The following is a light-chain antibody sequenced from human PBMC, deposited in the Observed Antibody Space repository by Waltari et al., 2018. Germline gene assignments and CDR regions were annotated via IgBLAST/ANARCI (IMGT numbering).Light chain of an antibody. CDR2: ENV. CDR1: SSNMGTNY. V-gene: IGLV1-51*02. Sequence: QSVLTQPPSVSAAPRQTVTISCSGSSSNMGTNYVSWYQQLPGTAPQLLIYENVKRPPGVPDRCSGSKYGTSATLGITGRQTGDEANDYCGTWDSSLRAGVFGGGTKLTVL. J-gene: IGLJ3*02. CDR3: GTWDSSLRAGV.